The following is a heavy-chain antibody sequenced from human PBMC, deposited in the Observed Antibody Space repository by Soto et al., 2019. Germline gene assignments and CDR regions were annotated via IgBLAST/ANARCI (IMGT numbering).Heavy chain of an antibody. D-gene: IGHD5-18*01. J-gene: IGHJ6*02. V-gene: IGHV1-46*01. CDR2: INPNGGST. CDR1: EDTFTSYY. Sequence: ASVEVSCKAPEDTFTSYYINWVRQAPGQGLEWMGIINPNGGSTRYAQKFQGRVTFTRDTPASTVYLQLRSLRSDDTAFYYCARSGSTYGAPSYGMAVRGRGTTVTGSS. CDR3: ARSGSTYGAPSYGMAV.